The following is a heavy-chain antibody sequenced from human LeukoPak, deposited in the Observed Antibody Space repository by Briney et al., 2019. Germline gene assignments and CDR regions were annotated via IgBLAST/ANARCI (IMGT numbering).Heavy chain of an antibody. J-gene: IGHJ4*02. Sequence: SETLSLTCTVSGGSISSGSYYWSWIRQPAGKGLEWIGRIYTSGSTNYNPSLKSRVTISVDTSKNQFSLNLNSVTAADTAVYHCALWGYFDSSGRHFWGQGTLVTVSS. CDR2: IYTSGST. CDR3: ALWGYFDSSGRHF. D-gene: IGHD3-22*01. V-gene: IGHV4-61*02. CDR1: GGSISSGSYY.